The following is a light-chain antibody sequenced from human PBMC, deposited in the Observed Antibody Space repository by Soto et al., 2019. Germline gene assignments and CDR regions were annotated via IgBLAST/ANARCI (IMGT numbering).Light chain of an antibody. CDR1: TSNIGGNT. J-gene: IGLJ3*02. Sequence: QSVLTQPPSASGTPGQRVTISCSGGTSNIGGNTVNWYQQLPGAAPKLLMYSNNQRPSGVPDRFSGSKSGTSASLAISGLQSEDEADYYCATWDDSLNGWVFGGGTKLTVL. V-gene: IGLV1-44*01. CDR2: SNN. CDR3: ATWDDSLNGWV.